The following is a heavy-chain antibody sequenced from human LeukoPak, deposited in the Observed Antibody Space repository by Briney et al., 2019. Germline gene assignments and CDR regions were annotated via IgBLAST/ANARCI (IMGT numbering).Heavy chain of an antibody. CDR1: GFTLSNYG. D-gene: IGHD3-10*01. J-gene: IGHJ6*02. CDR2: IGVDGSGK. CDR3: ARDLYYYGSGSFGKYYYYGMDV. Sequence: GGSLRLSCTASGFTLSNYGMHWVRRAPGKGGGGGGGIGVDGSGKYYADSVKGRFTISKDNSKNTLYLQMNSLRGEDTAVYYCARDLYYYGSGSFGKYYYYGMDVWGQGTTVTVSS. V-gene: IGHV3-33*01.